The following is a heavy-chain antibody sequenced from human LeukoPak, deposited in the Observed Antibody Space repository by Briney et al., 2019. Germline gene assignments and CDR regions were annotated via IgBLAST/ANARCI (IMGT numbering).Heavy chain of an antibody. CDR2: IDGRGSTT. D-gene: IGHD4-17*01. CDR3: AAVPLYGDHALDY. J-gene: IGHJ4*02. Sequence: GGSLRLSCIASDFSFSSQAMSWVRQSPGKGLEWISGIDGRGSTTYYVDSVKGRFTISRDNSKNTLYLQMDSLRADDTAVYFCAAVPLYGDHALDYWGQGTLVTVSS. V-gene: IGHV3-23*01. CDR1: DFSFSSQA.